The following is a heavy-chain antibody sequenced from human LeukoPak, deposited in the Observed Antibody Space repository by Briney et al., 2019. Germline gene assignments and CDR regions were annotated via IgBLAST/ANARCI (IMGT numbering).Heavy chain of an antibody. D-gene: IGHD1-26*01. V-gene: IGHV4-59*12. CDR1: GGSISSYY. CDR2: IYYSGST. CDR3: ARGRVGSYYFDS. Sequence: PSETLSLTCTVSGGSISSYYWSWIRQPPGKGLEWIGYIYYSGSTNYNPSLKSRVTISVDTSKNQFSLKLSSVTAADTAVYYCARGRVGSYYFDSWGQGSLVTVSS. J-gene: IGHJ4*02.